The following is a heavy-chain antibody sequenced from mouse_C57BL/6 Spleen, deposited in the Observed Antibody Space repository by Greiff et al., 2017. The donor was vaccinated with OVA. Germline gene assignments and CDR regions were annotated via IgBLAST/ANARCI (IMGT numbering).Heavy chain of an antibody. CDR2: IYPGDGDT. D-gene: IGHD2-3*01. J-gene: IGHJ4*01. CDR3: ARDGYYDYYAMDY. Sequence: VQLQQSGPELVKPGASVKISCKASGYAFSSSWMNWVKQRPGKGLEWIGRIYPGDGDTNYNGKFKGKATLTADKSSSTAYMQLSSLTSEDSAVYFCARDGYYDYYAMDYWGQGTSVTVSS. CDR1: GYAFSSSW. V-gene: IGHV1-82*01.